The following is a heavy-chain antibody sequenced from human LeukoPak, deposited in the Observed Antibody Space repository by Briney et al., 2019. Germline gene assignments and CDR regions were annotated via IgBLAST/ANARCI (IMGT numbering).Heavy chain of an antibody. Sequence: SSVKVSCKASGGTFSSYAISWVRQAPGQGLEWMGGIIPIFGTANYAQKFQGRVTITADESTSTAYMELSSLRSEDTAVYYCARESSIAARPGRNWFDPWDQGTLVTVSS. V-gene: IGHV1-69*01. J-gene: IGHJ5*02. CDR2: IIPIFGTA. CDR3: ARESSIAARPGRNWFDP. CDR1: GGTFSSYA. D-gene: IGHD6-6*01.